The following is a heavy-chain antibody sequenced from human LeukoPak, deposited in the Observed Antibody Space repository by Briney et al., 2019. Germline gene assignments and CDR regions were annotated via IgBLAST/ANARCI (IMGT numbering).Heavy chain of an antibody. CDR1: GFTFNTYA. J-gene: IGHJ4*02. D-gene: IGHD6-19*01. CDR3: ASSSGWYLSSDY. V-gene: IGHV3-33*08. CDR2: IWYDGSDK. Sequence: GGSLRLSCEASGFTFNTYAMSWVRQAPGKGLEWVAVIWYDGSDKYHADSVKGRFTISRDNSKNMLYLQMNSLRAEDTAVYYCASSSGWYLSSDYWGQGTLVTVSS.